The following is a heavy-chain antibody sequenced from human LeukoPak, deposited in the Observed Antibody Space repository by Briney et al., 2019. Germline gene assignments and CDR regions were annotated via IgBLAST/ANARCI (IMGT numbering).Heavy chain of an antibody. D-gene: IGHD2-2*01. Sequence: GASVKVSCKASGYTFTGYYIHWVRQAPGQGLEWMGWINPNSGGTNYAQKFQGRVTMTRDTSISTAYMELSSVIAADTAVYYCARTTEGYCSSASCFGFSYSYDMDVWGKGTTVTISS. CDR1: GYTFTGYY. J-gene: IGHJ6*03. CDR2: INPNSGGT. CDR3: ARTTEGYCSSASCFGFSYSYDMDV. V-gene: IGHV1-2*02.